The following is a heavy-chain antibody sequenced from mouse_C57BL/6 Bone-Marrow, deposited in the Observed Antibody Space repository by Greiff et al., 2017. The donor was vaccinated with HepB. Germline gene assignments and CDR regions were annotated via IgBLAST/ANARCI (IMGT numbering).Heavy chain of an antibody. CDR2: ISNLAYSI. D-gene: IGHD2-5*01. CDR3: ARYSNYGWYFDV. Sequence: EVMLVESGGGLVQPGGSLKLSCAASGFTFSDYGMAWVRQAPRKGPEWVAFISNLAYSIYYADTVTGRFTISRENAKNTLYLEMSSRRSEDTAMYYCARYSNYGWYFDVWGTGTTVTVSS. V-gene: IGHV5-15*04. J-gene: IGHJ1*03. CDR1: GFTFSDYG.